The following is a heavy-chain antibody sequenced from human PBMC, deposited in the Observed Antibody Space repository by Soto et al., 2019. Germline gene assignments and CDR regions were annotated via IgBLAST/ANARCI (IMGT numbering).Heavy chain of an antibody. D-gene: IGHD3-22*01. Sequence: PSETLFLTCTVSGGSISSYYWSWIRQPPGKGLEWIGYIYYSGSTNYNPSLKSRVTISVDTSKNQFSLKLSSVTAADTAVYYCARAGYYYDSSGYSPPFLDYWGQGTLVTVSS. J-gene: IGHJ4*02. V-gene: IGHV4-59*01. CDR1: GGSISSYY. CDR2: IYYSGST. CDR3: ARAGYYYDSSGYSPPFLDY.